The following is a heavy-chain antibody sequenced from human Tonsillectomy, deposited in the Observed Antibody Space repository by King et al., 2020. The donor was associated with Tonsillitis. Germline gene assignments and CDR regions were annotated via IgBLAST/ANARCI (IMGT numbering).Heavy chain of an antibody. Sequence: EVQLVESGGGLVQPGGSLKLSCAASGFTFSSYWMSWVRQAPGKGLEWVANIKQDGSERYSVDSVKGRFTISRDNAKNSLYLQMNSLSAEDTAFYYCATVGVDFWSGYWPSKFDFWGQGTLVTVSS. J-gene: IGHJ4*02. D-gene: IGHD3-3*01. CDR3: ATVGVDFWSGYWPSKFDF. CDR1: GFTFSSYW. CDR2: IKQDGSER. V-gene: IGHV3-7*03.